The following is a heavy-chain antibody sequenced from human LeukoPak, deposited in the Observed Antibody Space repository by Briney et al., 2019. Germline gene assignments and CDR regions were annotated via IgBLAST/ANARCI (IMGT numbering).Heavy chain of an antibody. CDR2: IKTDGTTT. CDR1: GFSFSSYW. V-gene: IGHV3-74*01. CDR3: ARDWAWGGFDS. Sequence: PGGSLRLSCEGSGFSFSSYWMHWVRQAPGKGLMWVSRIKTDGTTTYYADSVKGRFTVSRDNAKNTLYLQMNSLRDDDTAVYYCARDWAWGGFDSWGQGVLVTVSS. D-gene: IGHD3-16*01. J-gene: IGHJ4*02.